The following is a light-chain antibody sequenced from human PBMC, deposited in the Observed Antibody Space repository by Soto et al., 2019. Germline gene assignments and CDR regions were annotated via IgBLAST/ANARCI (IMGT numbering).Light chain of an antibody. V-gene: IGLV1-47*01. CDR3: SAWDDSLSGVV. J-gene: IGLJ2*01. CDR2: GNN. CDR1: ASNIGSYF. Sequence: QSALTQPPSASGTPGQRVTISCSGGASNIGSYFVFWYHQLPGAAPKLLIFGNNQRPSGVPDRFSASKSGTSASLAISGLRSEDEADYYCSAWDDSLSGVVFGGGTKLTVL.